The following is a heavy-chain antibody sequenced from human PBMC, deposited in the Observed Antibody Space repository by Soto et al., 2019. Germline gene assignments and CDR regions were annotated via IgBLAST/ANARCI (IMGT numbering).Heavy chain of an antibody. V-gene: IGHV3-33*01. J-gene: IGHJ4*02. D-gene: IGHD5-12*01. Sequence: QVQLVESGGGVVQPGSSLRLSCAASGFSFSNYDMHWVRQAPGKGLEWVALIWYDGSDKNYVDSVKGRFTISRDNSKSTLYLQMNSLRVEDTDVYYCARRHGYNYDYWGQGTLVTVSS. CDR1: GFSFSNYD. CDR3: ARRHGYNYDY. CDR2: IWYDGSDK.